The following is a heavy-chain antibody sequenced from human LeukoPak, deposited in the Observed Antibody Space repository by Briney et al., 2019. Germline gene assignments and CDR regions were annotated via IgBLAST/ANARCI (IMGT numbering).Heavy chain of an antibody. J-gene: IGHJ4*02. CDR3: ARGLNSGYENPKFDY. Sequence: SETLSLTCAVYGGSFSGYYWSWIRQPPGKGLEWIGEINHSGSTNYNPSLKSRVTISVDTSKNQFSLKLSSVTAADTAVYYCARGLNSGYENPKFDYWGQGTLVTVSS. V-gene: IGHV4-34*01. CDR2: INHSGST. CDR1: GGSFSGYY. D-gene: IGHD5-12*01.